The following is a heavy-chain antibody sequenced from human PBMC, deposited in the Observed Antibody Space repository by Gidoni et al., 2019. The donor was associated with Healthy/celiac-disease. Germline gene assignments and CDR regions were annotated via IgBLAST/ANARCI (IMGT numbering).Heavy chain of an antibody. V-gene: IGHV3-33*01. CDR3: AREFGYAFDM. Sequence: VRQAPGKGLEWVAVIWYDGSKKYYADSVKGRFIISRDNSKNTLYLQMNSLRAEDTAVYYCAREFGYAFDMWGQGTMVTVSS. J-gene: IGHJ3*02. CDR2: IWYDGSKK. D-gene: IGHD3-10*01.